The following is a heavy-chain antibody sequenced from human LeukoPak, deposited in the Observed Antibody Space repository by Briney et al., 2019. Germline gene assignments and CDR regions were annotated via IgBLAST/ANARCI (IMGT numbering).Heavy chain of an antibody. CDR1: GFTFSSYA. J-gene: IGHJ4*02. CDR3: ARDEYGDYAQDY. D-gene: IGHD4-17*01. V-gene: IGHV3-23*01. CDR2: ISGSGGST. Sequence: GGSLRLSCAASGFTFSSYAMSWVRQAPGRGLEWVSAISGSGGSTYYADSVKGRFTISRDNSKNTLYLQMNNLRAEDTAVYYCARDEYGDYAQDYWGQGTLVTVSS.